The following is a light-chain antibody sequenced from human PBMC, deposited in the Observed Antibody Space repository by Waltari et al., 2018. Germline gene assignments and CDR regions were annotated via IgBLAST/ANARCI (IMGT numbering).Light chain of an antibody. CDR1: RSNIGSEV. Sequence: QSVLTQQPPASGTLGQRFTITCPGSRSNIGSEVVNWYQVLPGTAPKLLLYSTTQRPSGVPERFSGSKSGTSASLAISGLQSEDEADYYCATWDYSLDGQVFGGATKLTVL. J-gene: IGLJ3*02. V-gene: IGLV1-44*01. CDR3: ATWDYSLDGQV. CDR2: STT.